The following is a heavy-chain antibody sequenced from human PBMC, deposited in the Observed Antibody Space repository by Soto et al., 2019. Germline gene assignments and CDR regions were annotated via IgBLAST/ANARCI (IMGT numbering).Heavy chain of an antibody. CDR3: ASPKIAFYNWFDP. V-gene: IGHV4-39*01. D-gene: IGHD3-3*02. CDR1: GGSISNSLYY. Sequence: SETLSLTCTVSGGSISNSLYYWGWMRQPPGKGLEWIATIYYSGSTYYNPSLKSRDTISVDTSKNQFSLKLSSVTAADTAVYYCASPKIAFYNWFDPWGQGTLVTVSS. CDR2: IYYSGST. J-gene: IGHJ5*02.